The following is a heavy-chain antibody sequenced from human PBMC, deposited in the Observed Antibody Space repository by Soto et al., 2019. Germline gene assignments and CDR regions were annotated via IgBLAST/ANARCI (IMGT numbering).Heavy chain of an antibody. J-gene: IGHJ6*02. CDR2: ISSSGSTI. CDR3: AREEEYYYYGMDV. CDR1: GFTFSSYE. Sequence: GGSLRLSCAASGFTFSSYEMNWVRQAPGKGLEWVSYISSSGSTIYYADSVKGRFTISRDNAKNSLYLQMNSLRAEDTAVYYCAREEEYYYYGMDVWGQGTTVTVSS. V-gene: IGHV3-48*03.